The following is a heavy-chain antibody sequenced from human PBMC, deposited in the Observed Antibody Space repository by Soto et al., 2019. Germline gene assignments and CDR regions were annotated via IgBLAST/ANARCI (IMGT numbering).Heavy chain of an antibody. Sequence: EVQLLESGGNLVQPGGSLRLSCVASGFTFSNYVMSWVRQAPGKGLEWVSGISDSGATTYSADFVMGRFTISRDNSKNTLYLQMNSLRVEDTAVYYCAKGWQVRGGQFDYWGQGTLVSVSS. CDR1: GFTFSNYV. V-gene: IGHV3-23*01. CDR2: ISDSGATT. J-gene: IGHJ4*02. D-gene: IGHD6-19*01. CDR3: AKGWQVRGGQFDY.